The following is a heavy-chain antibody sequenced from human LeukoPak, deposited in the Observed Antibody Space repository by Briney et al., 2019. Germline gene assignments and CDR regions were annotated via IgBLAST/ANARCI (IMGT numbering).Heavy chain of an antibody. CDR3: AYECGGDYYSDY. D-gene: IGHD2-21*02. Sequence: SVKVSCKASGGTFSSYAISWVRQAPGQGLEWMGRIIPILGIANYAQKFQGRVTITADKSTSTAYMELSSLRSEDTAVYYCAYECGGDYYSDYWGQGTLVTVSS. CDR2: IIPILGIA. V-gene: IGHV1-69*04. J-gene: IGHJ4*02. CDR1: GGTFSSYA.